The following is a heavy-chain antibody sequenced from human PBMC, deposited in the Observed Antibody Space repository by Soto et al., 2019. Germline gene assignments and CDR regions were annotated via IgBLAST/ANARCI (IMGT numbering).Heavy chain of an antibody. CDR1: GGTFSSYA. J-gene: IGHJ6*02. CDR2: IIPIFGTA. CDR3: ARVRFEDYYGSGSPLGDV. V-gene: IGHV1-69*06. D-gene: IGHD3-10*01. Sequence: PSVKVSCKASGGTFSSYAISWVRQAPGQGLEWMGGIIPIFGTANYAQKFQGRVTITADKSTSTAYMELSSLRSEDTAVYYCARVRFEDYYGSGSPLGDVWGQGTTVTVSS.